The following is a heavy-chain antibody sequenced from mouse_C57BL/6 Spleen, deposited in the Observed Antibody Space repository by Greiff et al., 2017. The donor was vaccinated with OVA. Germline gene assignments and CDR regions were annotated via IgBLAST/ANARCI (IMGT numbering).Heavy chain of an antibody. CDR1: GYTFTSYG. J-gene: IGHJ4*01. CDR2: IYPRSGNT. V-gene: IGHV1-81*01. CDR3: ARSITTVVAKDYAMDY. Sequence: VQLKESGAELARPGASVKLSCKASGYTFTSYGISWVKQRTGQGLEWIGEIYPRSGNTYYNEKFKGKATLTADKSSSTAYMELRSLTSEDSAVYFFARSITTVVAKDYAMDYWGQGTSVTVSS. D-gene: IGHD1-1*01.